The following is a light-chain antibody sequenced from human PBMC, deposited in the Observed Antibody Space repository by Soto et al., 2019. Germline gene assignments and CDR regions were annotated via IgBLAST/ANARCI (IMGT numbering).Light chain of an antibody. J-gene: IGKJ1*01. Sequence: IQMTQSPSSVSASVGDGVTITCRASQSISSYLNWYQQKPGKAPKLLIYAASSLQSGVPSRFSGSGSGTDFTLTISSLQPEDFATYYCQQSYSTWTFGQGTKVDIK. CDR1: QSISSY. CDR2: AAS. CDR3: QQSYSTWT. V-gene: IGKV1-39*01.